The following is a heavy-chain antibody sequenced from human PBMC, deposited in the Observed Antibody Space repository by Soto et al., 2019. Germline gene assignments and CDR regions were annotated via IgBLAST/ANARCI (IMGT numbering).Heavy chain of an antibody. CDR3: ARHLDCSSTSCRYSSPWDVWYFDL. V-gene: IGHV1-69*01. Sequence: QVQLVQSGAEVKKPGSSVKVSCKASGGTFSSYAISWVRQAPGQGLEWMGGIIPIFGTANYAQKFQGRVTITADESTSTAYMELSSLRSEDTAVYYCARHLDCSSTSCRYSSPWDVWYFDLWGRGTLVTVSS. D-gene: IGHD2-2*01. CDR1: GGTFSSYA. CDR2: IIPIFGTA. J-gene: IGHJ2*01.